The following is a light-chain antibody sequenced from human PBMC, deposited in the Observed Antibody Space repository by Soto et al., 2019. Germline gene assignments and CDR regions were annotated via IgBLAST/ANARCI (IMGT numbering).Light chain of an antibody. CDR1: SSNIGAGYD. CDR2: GNN. CDR3: QSYDSSLSGSV. Sequence: QSVLTQPPSVSGAPGQRVTISCTGSSSNIGAGYDLHWYQQLPGTAPKLLIYGNNNRPSGVPDRFSGSKSGTSASLAITGLQAEDEADYYCQSYDSSLSGSVFGGGTQVTVL. V-gene: IGLV1-40*01. J-gene: IGLJ2*01.